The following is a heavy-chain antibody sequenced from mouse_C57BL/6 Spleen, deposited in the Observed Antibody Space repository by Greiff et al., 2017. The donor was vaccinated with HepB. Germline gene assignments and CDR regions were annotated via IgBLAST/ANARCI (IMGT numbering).Heavy chain of an antibody. V-gene: IGHV1-72*01. CDR3: ARSDGLLLLYYAMDY. CDR2: IDPNSGVT. D-gene: IGHD2-3*01. Sequence: QVHVKQPGAELVKPGASVKLSCKASGYTFTSYWMHWVKQRPGRGLEWIGRIDPNSGVTKYNEKFKSKATLTVDKPSSTAYMQLSSLTSEDSAVYYCARSDGLLLLYYAMDYWGQGTSVTVSS. J-gene: IGHJ4*01. CDR1: GYTFTSYW.